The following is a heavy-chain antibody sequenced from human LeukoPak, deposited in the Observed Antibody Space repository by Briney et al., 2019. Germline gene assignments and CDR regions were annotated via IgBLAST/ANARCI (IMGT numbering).Heavy chain of an antibody. CDR2: ISVSGGSP. J-gene: IGHJ3*02. CDR1: GFTFSNYA. V-gene: IGHV3-23*01. Sequence: GGSLRLSCAASGFTFSNYAMNWVRQAPGKGLEWVSIISVSGGSPYYADSVKGRFTISRDNSKNTLYLQMDSLRAEDTAVYYCARWALGRAGKGDALDIWGQGTMVIVSS. D-gene: IGHD6-13*01. CDR3: ARWALGRAGKGDALDI.